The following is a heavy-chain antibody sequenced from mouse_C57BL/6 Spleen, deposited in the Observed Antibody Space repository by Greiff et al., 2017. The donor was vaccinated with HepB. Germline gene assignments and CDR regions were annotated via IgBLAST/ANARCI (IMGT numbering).Heavy chain of an antibody. CDR2: IYPGNSDT. CDR1: GYTFTSYW. V-gene: IGHV1-5*01. J-gene: IGHJ1*03. CDR3: TRMIYYDYPWYFDV. D-gene: IGHD2-4*01. Sequence: VQLQQSGTVLARPGASVKMSCKTSGYTFTSYWMHWVKQRPGQGLEWIGAIYPGNSDTSYNQKFKGKAKLTAVTSASTAYMELSSLTNEDSAVYYCTRMIYYDYPWYFDVWGTGTTVTVSS.